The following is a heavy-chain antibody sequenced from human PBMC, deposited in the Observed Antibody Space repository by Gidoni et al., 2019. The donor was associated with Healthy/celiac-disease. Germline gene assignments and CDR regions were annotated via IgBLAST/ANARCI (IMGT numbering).Heavy chain of an antibody. CDR2: IKQDGSEK. D-gene: IGHD3-3*01. CDR1: GFTLRSYW. V-gene: IGHV3-7*03. Sequence: EVQLVESGGGLVQPGVSLSLSCAASGFTLRSYWMSWVRQAPGKGLEWVANIKQDGSEKYYVDSVKGRFTISRDNAKNSLYLQMNSLRAEDTAVYYCARGLDFWSGYPLDYWGQGTLVTVSS. CDR3: ARGLDFWSGYPLDY. J-gene: IGHJ4*02.